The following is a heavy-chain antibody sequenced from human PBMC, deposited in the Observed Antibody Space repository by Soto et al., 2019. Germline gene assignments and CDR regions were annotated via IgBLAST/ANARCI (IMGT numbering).Heavy chain of an antibody. CDR3: ARGLQGFFDY. Sequence: QVQLVQSGAEVKKPGASVKVSCKASGYTFTNYYMHWVRQAPGQGLEWMGIINPSGGSTTYAQNSQGRVTMTRDTSTSTVYMELSSLRSEDTAVYYCARGLQGFFDYWGQGTLVTVSS. V-gene: IGHV1-46*03. CDR2: INPSGGST. J-gene: IGHJ4*02. D-gene: IGHD5-18*01. CDR1: GYTFTNYY.